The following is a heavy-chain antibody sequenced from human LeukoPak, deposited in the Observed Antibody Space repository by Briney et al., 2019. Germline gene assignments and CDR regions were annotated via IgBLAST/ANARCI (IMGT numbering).Heavy chain of an antibody. V-gene: IGHV3-30*18. CDR1: GFTFSSYA. J-gene: IGHJ4*02. Sequence: PGGSLRLSCAASGFTFSSYAMHWVRQAPGKGLEWVALISYDESNIYYADSVMGRFTISRDNSKNTLYLQMNSLRAEDTALYYCAKGVGQLVLFECDYWGQGTLVTVSS. CDR2: ISYDESNI. D-gene: IGHD6-13*01. CDR3: AKGVGQLVLFECDY.